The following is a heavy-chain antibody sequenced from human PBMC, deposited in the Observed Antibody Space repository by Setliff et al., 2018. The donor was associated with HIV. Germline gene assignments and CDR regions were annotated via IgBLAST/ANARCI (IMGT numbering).Heavy chain of an antibody. Sequence: GGSLRLSCAASGFTFSNAWMSWVRQAPGKELEWVGRIQSKTDGGATDYAAPVKGRFTISRDNAKNSLYLQMSSLRAEDTAVYYCARGYDILTGTYWGQGTLVTVSS. CDR2: IQSKTDGGAT. CDR3: ARGYDILTGTY. V-gene: IGHV3-15*01. D-gene: IGHD3-9*01. J-gene: IGHJ4*02. CDR1: GFTFSNAW.